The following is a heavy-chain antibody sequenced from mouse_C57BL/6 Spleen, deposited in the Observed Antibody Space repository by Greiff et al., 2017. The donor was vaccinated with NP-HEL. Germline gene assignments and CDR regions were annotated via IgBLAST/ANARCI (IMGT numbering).Heavy chain of an antibody. Sequence: DVMLVESGGGLVKPGGSLKLSCAASGFTFSDYGMHWVRQAPEKGLEWVAYISSGSSTIYYADTVKGRFTISRDNAKNTLFLQMTSLRSEDTAMDYCARQRDYYFDYWGQGTTLTVSS. CDR1: GFTFSDYG. V-gene: IGHV5-17*01. CDR2: ISSGSSTI. CDR3: ARQRDYYFDY. D-gene: IGHD3-3*01. J-gene: IGHJ2*01.